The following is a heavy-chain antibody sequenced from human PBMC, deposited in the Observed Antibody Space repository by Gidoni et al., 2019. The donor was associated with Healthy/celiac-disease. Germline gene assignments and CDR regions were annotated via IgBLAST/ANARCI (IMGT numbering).Heavy chain of an antibody. CDR3: AGHEFGPYCSSTTCYDGMDV. J-gene: IGHJ6*02. V-gene: IGHV5-51*01. D-gene: IGHD2-2*01. CDR2: IYPSGSNT. Sequence: VQLVQSGAEVKKPGASVKVSCKGSGYSFTSYSIGWVRQMHGKGLEWMGIIYPSGSNTRIRPSFQGEHTISADMSISTAYLQCRSLKASDTAMYYCAGHEFGPYCSSTTCYDGMDVWGQGTTVTVSS. CDR1: GYSFTSYS.